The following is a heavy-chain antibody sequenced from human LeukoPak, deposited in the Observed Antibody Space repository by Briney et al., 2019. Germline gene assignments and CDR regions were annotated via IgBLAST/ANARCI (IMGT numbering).Heavy chain of an antibody. V-gene: IGHV3-23*01. Sequence: AGGSLRLSCAASGFTFSSYAMSWVRQAPGKGLEWVSGISGSGDNTYYADSVKGRFTISRDNSKNTLYLQMNSLRAEDTAVYYCAKDRVVDYGDYGYYFDYWGQGTLVTVSS. CDR3: AKDRVVDYGDYGYYFDY. D-gene: IGHD4-17*01. J-gene: IGHJ4*02. CDR2: ISGSGDNT. CDR1: GFTFSSYA.